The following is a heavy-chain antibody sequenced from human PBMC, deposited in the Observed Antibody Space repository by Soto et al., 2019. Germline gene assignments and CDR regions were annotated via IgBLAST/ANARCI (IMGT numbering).Heavy chain of an antibody. CDR3: VRSDGYRCNATNH. J-gene: IGHJ5*02. V-gene: IGHV3-48*03. CDR2: INSGGTTI. D-gene: IGHD5-18*01. Sequence: EVQLVESGGGLVQPGGSLRLSCAASGFTFRSYEMNWVRQAPMKGLEWLSFINSGGTTIYYADSVRGRVTIYRDHAKNSPSLQMNSLRAEDTAVYYSVRSDGYRCNATNHWGQGTLVTVSS. CDR1: GFTFRSYE.